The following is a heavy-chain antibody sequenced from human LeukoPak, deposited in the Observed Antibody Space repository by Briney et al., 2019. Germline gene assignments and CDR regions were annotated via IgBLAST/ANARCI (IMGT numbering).Heavy chain of an antibody. CDR2: INPSGGST. CDR3: ARGATTVVTPPYFDY. CDR1: GYTFTSYY. D-gene: IGHD4-23*01. Sequence: GASVKVSCKASGYTFTSYYMHWVRQAPGQGLEWMGIINPSGGSTSYAQKFQGRVTMTRDMSTSTVYMELSSLRSEDTAVYYCARGATTVVTPPYFDYWGQGTLVTVSS. J-gene: IGHJ4*02. V-gene: IGHV1-46*01.